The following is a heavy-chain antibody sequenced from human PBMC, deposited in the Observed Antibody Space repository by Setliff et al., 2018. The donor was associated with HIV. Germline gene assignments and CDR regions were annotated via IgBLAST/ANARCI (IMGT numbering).Heavy chain of an antibody. CDR1: GYSISSGYY. D-gene: IGHD6-13*01. CDR3: ARRYSSSWFYYYYGMDV. V-gene: IGHV4-38-2*01. Sequence: SETLSLTCAVSGYSISSGYYWGWIRQPPGRGLEWIGSIYHSGSTYYNPSLKSRVTISVDTSKNQFSLKLSSVTAADTAVYYCARRYSSSWFYYYYGMDVWGQGTTVTVSS. CDR2: IYHSGST. J-gene: IGHJ6*02.